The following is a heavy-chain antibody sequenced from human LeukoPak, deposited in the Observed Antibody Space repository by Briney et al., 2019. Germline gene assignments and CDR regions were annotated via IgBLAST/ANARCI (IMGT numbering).Heavy chain of an antibody. J-gene: IGHJ4*02. CDR2: IDPDGSEK. CDR1: GFTFNSYW. V-gene: IGHV3-7*01. Sequence: GGSLRLSCAASGFTFNSYWMSWVRQALGKGLEWVVNIDPDGSEKQYGDSVKGRFTTSRDNAKNSLYLQMNSLRAEDTAIYYCARIYYFGDNNWRYFDNWGQGTLVTVSS. CDR3: ARIYYFGDNNWRYFDN. D-gene: IGHD3-10*01.